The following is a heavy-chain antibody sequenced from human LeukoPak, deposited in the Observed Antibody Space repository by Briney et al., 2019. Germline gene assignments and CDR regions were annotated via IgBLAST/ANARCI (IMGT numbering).Heavy chain of an antibody. CDR1: GGSISSYY. V-gene: IGHV4-59*08. Sequence: PSETLSLTCTVSGGSISSYYWSWIRQPPGKGLEWIGYIYYSGSTNYNPSLKSRVTISGDTSKNQFSLKLSSVTAADTAIYYCALKIGDTAIFDFWGQGTLVTVSS. CDR3: ALKIGDTAIFDF. D-gene: IGHD5-18*01. J-gene: IGHJ4*02. CDR2: IYYSGST.